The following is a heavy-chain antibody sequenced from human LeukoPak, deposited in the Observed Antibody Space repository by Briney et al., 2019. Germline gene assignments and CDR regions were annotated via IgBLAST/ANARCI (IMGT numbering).Heavy chain of an antibody. CDR3: AKPMSGSWLH. CDR2: IYSGGST. D-gene: IGHD6-13*01. Sequence: PGGSLRPSCAASGFTVSSNYMSWVRQAPGKGLEWVSVIYSGGSTYYADSVKGRFTISRDNSKNTLYLQMDSLRAEDTAVYYCAKPMSGSWLHWGQGTMVTVSS. J-gene: IGHJ3*01. CDR1: GFTVSSNY. V-gene: IGHV3-53*01.